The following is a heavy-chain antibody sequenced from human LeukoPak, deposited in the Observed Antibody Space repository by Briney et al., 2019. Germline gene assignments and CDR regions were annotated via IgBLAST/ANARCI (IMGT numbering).Heavy chain of an antibody. CDR1: GITFSNYW. CDR3: ARAVRLTDY. J-gene: IGHJ4*02. CDR2: IKQDGSEM. V-gene: IGHV3-7*01. Sequence: GGSLRLSCAASGITFSNYWMSWVRQAPGKGLEWVASIKQDGSEMYYVDSVKGRFTISRDNAKTSLYLQMNTLRVEDTAVYYCARAVRLTDYWGQGTLVTVSS. D-gene: IGHD2-2*01.